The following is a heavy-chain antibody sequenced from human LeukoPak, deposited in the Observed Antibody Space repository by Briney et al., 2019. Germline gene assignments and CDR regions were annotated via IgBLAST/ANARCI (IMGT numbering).Heavy chain of an antibody. CDR1: GLTFSSYA. CDR2: ISGSGGST. V-gene: IGHV3-23*01. D-gene: IGHD3-10*01. Sequence: GGSLRLSCAASGLTFSSYAMSWVRQAPGKGLELVSAISGSGGSTYYADSVKGRFTISRDNSKNTLYLQMNRLRAEDTAVYYCAKCRYYYGSGSYRDYWGQGTLVTVSS. CDR3: AKCRYYYGSGSYRDY. J-gene: IGHJ4*02.